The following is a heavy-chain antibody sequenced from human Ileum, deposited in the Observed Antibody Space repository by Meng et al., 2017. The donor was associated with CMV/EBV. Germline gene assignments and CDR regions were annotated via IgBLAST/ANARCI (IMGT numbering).Heavy chain of an antibody. CDR1: GFTFSTYA. D-gene: IGHD6-19*01. V-gene: IGHV3-23*01. CDR3: TRGGRLVDS. J-gene: IGHJ4*02. Sequence: GESLKISCAASGFTFSTYAMSWVRQAPGKGLEWVSAITGNGDTTFYTESVKSRFTISRDNSKSTLYLQMTSLRAEDAALYYCTRGGRLVDSWGQGTLVTVSS. CDR2: ITGNGDTT.